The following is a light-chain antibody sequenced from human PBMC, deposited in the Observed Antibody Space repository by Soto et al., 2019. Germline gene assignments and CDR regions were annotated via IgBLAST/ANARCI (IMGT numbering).Light chain of an antibody. J-gene: IGLJ3*02. CDR2: EVT. Sequence: QSALSQPPSASGSPGQSVTISCTGTSSDVGAYDYVSWYQQYPGKAPKLMIYEVTKRPSGVPDRFSVSKSGNTASLTVSGLQAEDEADYYCSSYAGSNNFVVFGGGTKLTVL. V-gene: IGLV2-8*01. CDR3: SSYAGSNNFVV. CDR1: SSDVGAYDY.